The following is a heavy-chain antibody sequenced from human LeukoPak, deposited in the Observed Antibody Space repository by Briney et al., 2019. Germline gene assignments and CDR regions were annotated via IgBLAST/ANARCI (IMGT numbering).Heavy chain of an antibody. CDR2: IISSGTTL. D-gene: IGHD3-22*01. CDR3: ARARPSATYYYDSSGYLV. CDR1: GFTFSAYY. J-gene: IGHJ4*02. Sequence: GGSLRLSCAASGFTFSAYYMSWIRQAPGKGLEGVSSIISSGTTLYKADSFKGRFPICRDNAKNSLYLQMNSLRAEDTAVYYCARARPSATYYYDSSGYLVWGQGTLVTVSS. V-gene: IGHV3-11*01.